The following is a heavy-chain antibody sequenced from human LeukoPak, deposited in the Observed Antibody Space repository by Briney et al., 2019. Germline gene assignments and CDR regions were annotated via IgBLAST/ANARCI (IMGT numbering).Heavy chain of an antibody. CDR1: GVSFSGYY. CDR3: ARDRYCSGGSCYLGWFDP. J-gene: IGHJ5*02. CDR2: INHSGSN. V-gene: IGHV4-34*01. Sequence: SETLSLTCAVYGVSFSGYYWSWIRQPPGKGLEWIGGINHSGSNNYNPSLKSRVTISVDASKNLFALKLSSVTAADTAVYYCARDRYCSGGSCYLGWFDPWGQGTLVTVSS. D-gene: IGHD2-15*01.